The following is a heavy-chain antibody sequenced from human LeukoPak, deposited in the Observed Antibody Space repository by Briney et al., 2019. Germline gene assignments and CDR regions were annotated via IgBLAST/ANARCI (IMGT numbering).Heavy chain of an antibody. J-gene: IGHJ4*02. CDR2: ISGSGGST. D-gene: IGHD5-24*01. CDR1: GFTFSSSA. V-gene: IGHV3-23*01. Sequence: GGSLRLSCAGSGFTFSSSAMNWVRQAPGKGLEWVSHISGSGGSTYYADSVKGRFTISRDNSKNTLYLQMNSLRAEDTAVYYCAKDVGRDGYLIQVWGQGTLVTVSS. CDR3: AKDVGRDGYLIQV.